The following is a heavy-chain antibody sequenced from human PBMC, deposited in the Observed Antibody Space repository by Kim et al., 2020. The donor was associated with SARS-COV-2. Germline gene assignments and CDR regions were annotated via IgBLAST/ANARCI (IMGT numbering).Heavy chain of an antibody. D-gene: IGHD6-13*01. V-gene: IGHV7-4-1*02. J-gene: IGHJ5*02. CDR3: ARGVEQLVLEWFDP. Sequence: ASVKVSCKASGYTFTSYAMNWVRQAPGQGLEWMGWINTNTGNPTYAQGFTGRFVFSLDTSVSTAYLQISSLKAEDTAVYYCARGVEQLVLEWFDPWGQGTLVTVSS. CDR1: GYTFTSYA. CDR2: INTNTGNP.